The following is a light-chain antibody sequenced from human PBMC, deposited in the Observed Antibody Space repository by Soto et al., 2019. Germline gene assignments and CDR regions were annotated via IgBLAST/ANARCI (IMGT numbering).Light chain of an antibody. CDR3: SSYTSTTTRVV. V-gene: IGLV2-14*01. Sequence: QPALTQPASVSGSPGQSISISCTGTSSDVGGYNHVSWYQQDPGKAPKLLIYDVSNRPSGVSSRFSGSKSANTASLTISGLQAEDEADYYCSSYTSTTTRVVFGGGTKLTVL. CDR1: SSDVGGYNH. J-gene: IGLJ2*01. CDR2: DVS.